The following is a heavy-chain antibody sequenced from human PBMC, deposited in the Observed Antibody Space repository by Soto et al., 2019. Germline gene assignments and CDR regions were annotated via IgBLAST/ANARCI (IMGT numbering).Heavy chain of an antibody. V-gene: IGHV4-39*01. Sequence: QVQLQESGPGLVKPSETLSLTCIVSGASISSRSSYWGWIRQPPGKGLEWVGTFYSGSTYNNASLKSRVTISVDTSKNQFSLKLSSVAAEDTAIYYCATTRGIAVGGSFDHWGQGTLVTVSS. CDR3: ATTRGIAVGGSFDH. CDR2: FYSGST. J-gene: IGHJ5*02. D-gene: IGHD6-13*01. CDR1: GASISSRSSY.